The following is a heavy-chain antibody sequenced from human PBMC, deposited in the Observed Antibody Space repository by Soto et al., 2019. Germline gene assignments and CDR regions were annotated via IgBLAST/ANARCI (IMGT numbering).Heavy chain of an antibody. Sequence: GGSLRLSCAASGFTFSSYAMSWVRQAPGKGLEWVSAISGSGGSTYYADSVKGRFTISRDNSKNTLYLQMNSLRAEDTAVYYCAKSPTYVYVWGSSRQFDYWRQGTLVTVCS. D-gene: IGHD3-16*02. CDR1: GFTFSSYA. CDR2: ISGSGGST. V-gene: IGHV3-23*01. J-gene: IGHJ4*02. CDR3: AKSPTYVYVWGSSRQFDY.